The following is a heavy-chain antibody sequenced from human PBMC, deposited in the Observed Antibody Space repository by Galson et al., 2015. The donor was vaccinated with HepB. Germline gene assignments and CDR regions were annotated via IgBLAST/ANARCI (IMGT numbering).Heavy chain of an antibody. Sequence: SLRLSCAASGFTFSRHAMNRVRQGPGKGMEWVARIKTKPDGATTKPDGATTDFAAPVKGRFTISRDDSKNTVYLQMDSLRTEDTGVYYCTTGTALNFWGQGTLVTVSS. CDR3: TTGTALNF. CDR1: GFTFSRHA. V-gene: IGHV3-15*05. J-gene: IGHJ4*02. D-gene: IGHD1-7*01. CDR2: IKTKPDGATTKPDGATT.